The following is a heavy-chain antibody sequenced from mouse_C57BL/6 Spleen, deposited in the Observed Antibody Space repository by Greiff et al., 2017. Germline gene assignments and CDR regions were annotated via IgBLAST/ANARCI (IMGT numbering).Heavy chain of an antibody. CDR3: ARDSIYYGNWLDY. CDR1: GYTFTSYW. Sequence: QVQLQQPGAELVKPGASVKLSCKASGYTFTSYWMHWVKQRPGQGLERIGMIHPNSGSTNYNEKFKSKATLTVDKSSSTAYMQLSSLTSEDSAVYYCARDSIYYGNWLDYWGQGTTLTVSS. CDR2: IHPNSGST. D-gene: IGHD2-1*01. V-gene: IGHV1-64*01. J-gene: IGHJ2*01.